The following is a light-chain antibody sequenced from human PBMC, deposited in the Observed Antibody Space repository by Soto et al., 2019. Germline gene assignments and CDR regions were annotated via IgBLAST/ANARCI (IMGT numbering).Light chain of an antibody. CDR3: QQFHSYSPYT. V-gene: IGKV1-5*03. J-gene: IGKJ2*01. CDR2: KAS. Sequence: DIQMTQSPSTLSVSIGDRVTMTCRASESISSWLAWYQQKPGKAPNLLIYKASSLASGVPSRFSGNGSGTEFTLTISSLQPDDFATYYCQQFHSYSPYTFGQGTKLQIK. CDR1: ESISSW.